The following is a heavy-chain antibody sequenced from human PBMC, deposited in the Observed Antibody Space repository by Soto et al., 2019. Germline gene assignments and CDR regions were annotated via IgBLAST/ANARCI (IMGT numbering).Heavy chain of an antibody. CDR2: IYYSGST. D-gene: IGHD3-22*01. CDR3: MLGSGWKDFDY. V-gene: IGHV4-39*01. Sequence: PSETLYLTCTVAGGSISSSSYDWGWIRQPPGKGLEWIGSIYYSGSTYYNPSLKSRVTISVDTSKNQFSLKLSSVTAADTAVYYCMLGSGWKDFDYWGQGTLVTVS. CDR1: GGSISSSSYD. J-gene: IGHJ4*02.